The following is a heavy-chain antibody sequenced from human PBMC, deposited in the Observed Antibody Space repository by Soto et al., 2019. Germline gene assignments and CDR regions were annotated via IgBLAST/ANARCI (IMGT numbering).Heavy chain of an antibody. Sequence: SETLSLTCTVAGGSVSSGSYYWNWIRLPPGKGLEWIGYIHYSGSTDYNPTLKSRVAISVDTSKSQFSLKLSSVTAADTAVYYCARGPTVNYYYGMDVWGQGTTVTVSS. D-gene: IGHD2-21*02. CDR2: IHYSGST. J-gene: IGHJ6*02. CDR1: GGSVSSGSYY. V-gene: IGHV4-61*01. CDR3: ARGPTVNYYYGMDV.